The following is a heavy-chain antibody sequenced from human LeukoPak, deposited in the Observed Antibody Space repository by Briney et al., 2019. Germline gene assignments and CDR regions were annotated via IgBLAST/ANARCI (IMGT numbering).Heavy chain of an antibody. CDR3: ARGAVSSWTYNYYYYYYMDV. J-gene: IGHJ6*03. CDR1: GYTFTGYY. CDR2: INPNSGGT. D-gene: IGHD6-13*01. Sequence: GASVKVSCKASGYTFTGYYMHWVRQAPGQGLEWMGWINPNSGGTNYAQKFQGRVTITRNTSISTAYMELSSLRSEDTAVYYCARGAVSSWTYNYYYYYYMDVWGKGTTVTVSS. V-gene: IGHV1-2*02.